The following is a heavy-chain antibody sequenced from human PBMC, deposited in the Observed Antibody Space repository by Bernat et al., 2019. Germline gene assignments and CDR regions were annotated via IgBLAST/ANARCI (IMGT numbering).Heavy chain of an antibody. CDR2: ISSGSSYI. CDR1: GFTFSSYS. J-gene: IGHJ4*02. V-gene: IGHV3-21*01. D-gene: IGHD1-7*01. CDR3: AGASWNYDVDY. Sequence: EVQLVEAGGGRVKPGGCLRLSCVASGFTFSSYSMNWVRQAPGKGLEWVTSISSGSSYIYYTDSVKAGCTTCRDNAKNSLYLQMNSLRAEDTAVYYCAGASWNYDVDYWGQGTLVTVSS.